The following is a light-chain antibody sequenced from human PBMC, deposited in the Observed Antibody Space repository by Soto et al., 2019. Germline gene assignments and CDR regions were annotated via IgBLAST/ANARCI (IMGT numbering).Light chain of an antibody. CDR1: QSVTSSY. J-gene: IGKJ4*01. CDR3: QQYCSSPLT. V-gene: IGKV3-20*01. Sequence: EIVLTQSPGTLSLSPGERATLSCRAGQSVTSSYLAWYQQKPGQAPRLLIYGASSRATGIPDRFSGSGSGTDFTLTISRLELEEFAVYYCQQYCSSPLTFGGGTKVESK. CDR2: GAS.